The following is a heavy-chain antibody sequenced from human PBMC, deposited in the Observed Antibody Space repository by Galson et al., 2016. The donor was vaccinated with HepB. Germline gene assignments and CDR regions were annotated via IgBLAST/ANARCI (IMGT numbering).Heavy chain of an antibody. J-gene: IGHJ4*02. Sequence: SLRLSCAASGFTLDDYAMHWVRQAPGKGLEWVSGISWNSGRVGYADSVKGRFTISRDNAKNSLYLQMNSLRTEDTALYYCTPEGPPHFDCWGQGTLVTVSS. V-gene: IGHV3-9*01. CDR2: ISWNSGRV. CDR1: GFTLDDYA. CDR3: TPEGPPHFDC.